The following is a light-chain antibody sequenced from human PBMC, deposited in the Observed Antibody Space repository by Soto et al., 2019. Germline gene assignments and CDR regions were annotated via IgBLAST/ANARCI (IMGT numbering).Light chain of an antibody. CDR3: QQLNSYPYT. J-gene: IGKJ2*01. CDR2: AAS. Sequence: DIQLTQSPSFLSASVGDRVTITCRASQGISSYLAWYQQKPGRAPKLLIYAASNLQSGVPSRFSGSGSGTEFTLTVSSLQPEDFATYYCQQLNSYPYTFGQGTTLEIK. V-gene: IGKV1-9*01. CDR1: QGISSY.